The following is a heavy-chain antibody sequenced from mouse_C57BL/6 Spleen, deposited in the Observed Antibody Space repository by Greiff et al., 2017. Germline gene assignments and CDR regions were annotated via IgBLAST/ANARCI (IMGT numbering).Heavy chain of an antibody. D-gene: IGHD1-1*01. CDR2: IWGDGST. J-gene: IGHJ2*01. V-gene: IGHV2-3*01. CDR3: AKEGAYYGSSYVGSYYFDY. CDR1: GFSLTSYG. Sequence: VKLVESGPGLVAPSQSLSITCTVSGFSLTSYGVSWVRQPPGKGLEWLGVIWGDGSTNYHSALISRLSISKDNSKSQVFLKLNSLQTDDTATYYCAKEGAYYGSSYVGSYYFDYWGQGTTLTVSS.